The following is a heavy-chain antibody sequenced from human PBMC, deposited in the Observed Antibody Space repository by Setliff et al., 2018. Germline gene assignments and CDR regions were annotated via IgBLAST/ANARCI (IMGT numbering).Heavy chain of an antibody. CDR2: IYHSGST. J-gene: IGHJ3*02. V-gene: IGHV4-39*07. CDR3: ARASYYYDSSGYYGAGAFDI. D-gene: IGHD3-22*01. CDR1: GGSISSSSYY. Sequence: SETLSLTCTVSGGSISSSSYYWGWIRQPPGEGLEWIGSIYHSGSTYYNPSLKSRVTISVDTSKNQFSLKLSSVTAADTAVYYCARASYYYDSSGYYGAGAFDIWGQGTMVTVSS.